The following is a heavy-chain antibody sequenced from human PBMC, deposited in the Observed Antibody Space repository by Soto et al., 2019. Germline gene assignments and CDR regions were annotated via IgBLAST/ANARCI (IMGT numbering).Heavy chain of an antibody. CDR1: GCSISSGGYS. D-gene: IGHD2-2*01. Sequence: SETLSLTSADYGCSISSGGYSWSWIRQPSGKGLEWIGYIYHSGSTYYNPSLKSRVTISVDRSKNQFSLKLSSVTAADTAVYYCARVFIVVVPVLDYYYGMDVWGQGTTVT. CDR3: ARVFIVVVPVLDYYYGMDV. V-gene: IGHV4-30-2*01. J-gene: IGHJ6*02. CDR2: IYHSGST.